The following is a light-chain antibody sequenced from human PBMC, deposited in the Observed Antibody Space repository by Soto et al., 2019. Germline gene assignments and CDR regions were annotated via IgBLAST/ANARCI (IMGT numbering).Light chain of an antibody. Sequence: EIVLTQSPGTLSLSPGERATLSCRASQSVSSSFLGWYQQKPGQAPRLLIYGASTRATGIPDRFSGSGSGTDFTLTITRLEPEDFAVYYCQQYATSPYTFGQGTKLEI. CDR1: QSVSSSF. J-gene: IGKJ2*01. V-gene: IGKV3-20*01. CDR2: GAS. CDR3: QQYATSPYT.